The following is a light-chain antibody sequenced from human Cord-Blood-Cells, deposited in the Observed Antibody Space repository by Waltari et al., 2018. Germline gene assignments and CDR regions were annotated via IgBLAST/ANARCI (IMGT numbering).Light chain of an antibody. Sequence: QSALTQPASVSGSPGQSITISCTGTSSDVGGYNYVSWYQRHPGKAPKLMIYDVSNRPSGVSNRFSGSKSGSTASLTISGLQAEDEADYYCSSYTSSSTLVVFGGGTKLTVL. CDR2: DVS. J-gene: IGLJ2*01. CDR1: SSDVGGYNY. V-gene: IGLV2-14*01. CDR3: SSYTSSSTLVV.